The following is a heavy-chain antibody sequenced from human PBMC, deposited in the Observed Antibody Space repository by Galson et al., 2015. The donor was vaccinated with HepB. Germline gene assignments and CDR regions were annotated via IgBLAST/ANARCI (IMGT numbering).Heavy chain of an antibody. J-gene: IGHJ4*02. Sequence: PALVKPTQTLTLTCTVSGFSLSASGMRVSWIRQTPGKALEWLARIDWDDDKFYSTSLKTRLTISKDTSKNQVVLTMTNMDPVDTATYYCALRHPTGYSDYIFEYWGQGTLVTVSS. CDR2: IDWDDDK. V-gene: IGHV2-70*04. D-gene: IGHD5-12*01. CDR1: GFSLSASGMR. CDR3: ALRHPTGYSDYIFEY.